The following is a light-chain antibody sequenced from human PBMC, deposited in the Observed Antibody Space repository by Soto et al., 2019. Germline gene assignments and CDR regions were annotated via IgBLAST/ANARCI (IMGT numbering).Light chain of an antibody. V-gene: IGKV1-39*01. CDR3: QQSHSIPLT. J-gene: IGKJ1*01. CDR1: RSVSNY. CDR2: AAS. Sequence: DIQMTQSPSSLSASVGDRVTITCRASRSVSNYLNWYQQKPGKAPKLLIYAASSLQSGVPSRFSGSGSGTDFTLTIRSLQPGDFATYYCQQSHSIPLTFGQGTKVDSK.